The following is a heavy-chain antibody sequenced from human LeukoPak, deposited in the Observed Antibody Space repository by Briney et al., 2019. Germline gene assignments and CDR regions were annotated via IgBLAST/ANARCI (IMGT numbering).Heavy chain of an antibody. Sequence: SGGSLRLSCAASGFTFSSHAMSWARQAPGKGLEWVSGISGSGGSTYYADSVKGRFTISRDNSKNTVYLQMNSLRAEDTAVYYCAKGISYDYWGQGTLVTVSS. D-gene: IGHD3-3*01. V-gene: IGHV3-23*01. CDR3: AKGISYDY. CDR2: ISGSGGST. CDR1: GFTFSSHA. J-gene: IGHJ4*02.